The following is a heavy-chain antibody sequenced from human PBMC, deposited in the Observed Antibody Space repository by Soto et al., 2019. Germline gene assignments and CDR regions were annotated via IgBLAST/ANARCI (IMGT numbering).Heavy chain of an antibody. Sequence: HPGGSLTLSGPASVFTFKAYGVHGVGHAPGGGREGVSYIFSGGSTISYAASVEERFTISRRNANNSLYLQINSLRPEDTGAYYCAGAFRDFGWEGWSDPWGKGPRVTASS. V-gene: IGHV3-48*01. CDR2: IFSGGSTI. J-gene: IGHJ5*02. CDR3: AGAFRDFGWEGWSDP. CDR1: VFTFKAYG. D-gene: IGHD3-9*01.